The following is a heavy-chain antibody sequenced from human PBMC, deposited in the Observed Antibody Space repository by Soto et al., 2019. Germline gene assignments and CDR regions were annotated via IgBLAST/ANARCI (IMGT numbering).Heavy chain of an antibody. CDR2: INHSGST. Sequence: SETLSLTCAVYGGSFSGYYWSWIRQPPGKGLGWIGEINHSGSTNYNPSLKSRVTISVDTSKNQFSLKLSSVTAADTAVYYCARGVWLRGQIDYWGQGTLVTVSS. D-gene: IGHD5-12*01. V-gene: IGHV4-34*01. CDR3: ARGVWLRGQIDY. J-gene: IGHJ4*02. CDR1: GGSFSGYY.